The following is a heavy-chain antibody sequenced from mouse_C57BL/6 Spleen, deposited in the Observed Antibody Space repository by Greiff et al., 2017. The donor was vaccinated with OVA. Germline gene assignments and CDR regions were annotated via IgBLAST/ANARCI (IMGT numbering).Heavy chain of an antibody. CDR1: GYSITSGYD. Sequence: DVKLVESGPGMVKPSQSLSLTCTVTGYSITSGYDWHWIRHFPGNKLEWMGYISYSGSTNYNPSLKSRISITHDTSKNHFFLKLNSVTTEDTATYYCARAGRDDYFDYWGQGTTLTVSS. J-gene: IGHJ2*01. V-gene: IGHV3-1*01. D-gene: IGHD2-3*01. CDR2: ISYSGST. CDR3: ARAGRDDYFDY.